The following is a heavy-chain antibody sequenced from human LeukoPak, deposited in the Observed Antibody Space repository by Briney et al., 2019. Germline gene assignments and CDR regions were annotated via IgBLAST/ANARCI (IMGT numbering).Heavy chain of an antibody. CDR3: ARQGGIRVDP. CDR1: GGSFSSSSYF. J-gene: IGHJ5*02. D-gene: IGHD6-13*01. Sequence: TSETLSLTCTVSGGSFSSSSYFWGWIRQPPGKGLEWIGSIYYSGSTYYNPSLKSRVTISVDTSKNQFSLKLSSVTAADTAVYYCARQGGIRVDPWGQGTLVTVSS. CDR2: IYYSGST. V-gene: IGHV4-39*01.